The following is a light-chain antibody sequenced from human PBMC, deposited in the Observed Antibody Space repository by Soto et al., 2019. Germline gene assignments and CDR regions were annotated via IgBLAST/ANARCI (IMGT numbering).Light chain of an antibody. CDR2: EVT. Sequence: QSALTQPASVSGSLGQSITISCTGTSSDVGAYNYVSWYQQHPDKAPKLLIFEVTNRPSGVSGRFSGSKSGITASLSISGLQPXXXADYYCTSYSSSSPVLFGGGTKLTVL. CDR1: SSDVGAYNY. V-gene: IGLV2-14*01. CDR3: TSYSSSSPVL. J-gene: IGLJ2*01.